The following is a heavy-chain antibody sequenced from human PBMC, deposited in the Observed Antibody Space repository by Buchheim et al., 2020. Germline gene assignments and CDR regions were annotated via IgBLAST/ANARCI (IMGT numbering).Heavy chain of an antibody. J-gene: IGHJ4*02. V-gene: IGHV3-23*01. CDR2: ISGGSGGRT. CDR3: AKEHWGPEY. D-gene: IGHD7-27*01. Sequence: EVQLLESGGGLVQPGGSLRLSCAASGFTFSSYAMSWVRQAPGKGLEWVSAISGGSGGRTYYADSVKGRFTISGDNSKNTVYLQMNSLRAEDTAVYYCAKEHWGPEYWGQGIL. CDR1: GFTFSSYA.